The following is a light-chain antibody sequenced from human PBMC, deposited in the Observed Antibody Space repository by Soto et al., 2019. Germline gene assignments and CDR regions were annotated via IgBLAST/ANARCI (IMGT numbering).Light chain of an antibody. Sequence: QSVLTQPASVSGSPGQSITISCTGTSSDVGGYNFVSWYQHHPDKAPKLIIFEVSNRPSGVSNRFSGSKSGNTASLTISGLQAEDEADYHCSSYTASLTVVFGGGTSSPS. V-gene: IGLV2-14*01. CDR1: SSDVGGYNF. CDR2: EVS. CDR3: SSYTASLTVV. J-gene: IGLJ2*01.